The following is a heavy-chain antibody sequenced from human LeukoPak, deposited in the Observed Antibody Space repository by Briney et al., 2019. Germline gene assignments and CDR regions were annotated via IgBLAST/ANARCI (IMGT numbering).Heavy chain of an antibody. Sequence: SETLSLTCTVSGGSISSYYWSWIRQPPGKGLEWIGEINQRRSTNYNPSLKSRVTISIDTSKNQFSLKLSSVTAADTAVYYCARHGWHAWYFDLWGRGTLVTVSS. D-gene: IGHD6-19*01. V-gene: IGHV4-34*01. CDR2: INQRRST. J-gene: IGHJ2*01. CDR1: GGSISSYY. CDR3: ARHGWHAWYFDL.